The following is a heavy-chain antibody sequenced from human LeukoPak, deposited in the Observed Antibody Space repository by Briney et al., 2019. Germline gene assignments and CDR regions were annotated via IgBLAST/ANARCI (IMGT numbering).Heavy chain of an antibody. J-gene: IGHJ4*02. CDR2: IYPGDSDT. D-gene: IGHD1-20*01. Sequence: KVSCKASGYTFTSYWIGWVRQMPGKGLEWMGIIYPGDSDTRYSPSFQGQVTISADKSISTAYLQWSSLKASDTAMYYCARGGNWNDVAFDYWGQGALVTVSS. CDR3: ARGGNWNDVAFDY. V-gene: IGHV5-51*01. CDR1: GYTFTSYW.